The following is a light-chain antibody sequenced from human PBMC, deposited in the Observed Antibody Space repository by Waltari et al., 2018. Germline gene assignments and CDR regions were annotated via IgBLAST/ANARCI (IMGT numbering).Light chain of an antibody. CDR3: QQYYSYPRT. CDR2: AAS. V-gene: IGKV1-8*01. CDR1: QGISSY. Sequence: AIRMTQSPSPFSASTGDRVTITCRASQGISSYLAWYQQKPGKAPKLLIYAASTLQSGVPSRFSGSGSGTDFTLTINCLQSEDFATYYCQQYYSYPRTFGQGTKVEIK. J-gene: IGKJ1*01.